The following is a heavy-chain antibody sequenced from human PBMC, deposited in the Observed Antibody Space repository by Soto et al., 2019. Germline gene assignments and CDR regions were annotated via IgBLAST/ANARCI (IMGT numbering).Heavy chain of an antibody. J-gene: IGHJ6*02. CDR1: GYTFTSYG. D-gene: IGHD6-19*01. CDR3: ARDQYSSGWYGPPLYYYYYYGMDV. V-gene: IGHV1-18*01. Sequence: ASVKVSCKASGYTFTSYGISWVRQAPGQGLEWMGWISAYNGNTNYAQKLQGRVTMTTDTSTSTAYMELRSLRSDDTAVYYCARDQYSSGWYGPPLYYYYYYGMDVWGQGTMVTV. CDR2: ISAYNGNT.